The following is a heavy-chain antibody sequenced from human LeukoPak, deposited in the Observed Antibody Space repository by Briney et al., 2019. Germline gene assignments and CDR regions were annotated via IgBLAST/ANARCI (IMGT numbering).Heavy chain of an antibody. V-gene: IGHV4-61*02. J-gene: IGHJ3*02. Sequence: SETLSLTCTVSGGSISSGSYYWSWIRQPAGKGLEWIGRIYTSGSTNYNPSLKSRVTISVDTSKNQFSLELSSVTAADTAVYYCARGVVVAATLDAFDIWGQGTMVTVSS. D-gene: IGHD2-15*01. CDR1: GGSISSGSYY. CDR3: ARGVVVAATLDAFDI. CDR2: IYTSGST.